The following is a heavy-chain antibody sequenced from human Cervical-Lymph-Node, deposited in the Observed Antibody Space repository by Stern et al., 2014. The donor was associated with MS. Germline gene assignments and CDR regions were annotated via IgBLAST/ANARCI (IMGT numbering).Heavy chain of an antibody. V-gene: IGHV3-21*01. Sequence: EVQLEESGGGLVKPGGSLRLSCAASGFPLSIFSTYSMTWVRQAPGKGLEWVSSISSRSDYRHYADSVKGGFTVSRDNAKDSLFLQMNRLRAEDTAVYYCATKRSISGGTLDYWGQGTLVTVSS. J-gene: IGHJ4*02. CDR1: GFPLSIFS. CDR3: ATKRSISGGTLDY. D-gene: IGHD3-3*01. CDR2: ISSRSDYR.